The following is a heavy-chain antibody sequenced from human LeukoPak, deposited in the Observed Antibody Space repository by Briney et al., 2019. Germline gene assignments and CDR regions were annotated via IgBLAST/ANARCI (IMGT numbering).Heavy chain of an antibody. V-gene: IGHV3-30*07. CDR1: GFTLSSYT. CDR3: AREANAFDI. J-gene: IGHJ3*02. Sequence: GGSLRLSCEASGFTLSSYTMHWVRQAPGKGLEWVALIAYDESFKYYAGSVRGRITISRDSAKTTLNLQMNSLRTEDTAVYYCAREANAFDIWGQGTVVTVSS. CDR2: IAYDESFK.